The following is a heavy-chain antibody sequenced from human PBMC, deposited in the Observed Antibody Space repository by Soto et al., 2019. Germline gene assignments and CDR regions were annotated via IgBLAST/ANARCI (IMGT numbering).Heavy chain of an antibody. D-gene: IGHD1-1*01. J-gene: IGHJ4*02. CDR3: ARDRDWNLDY. Sequence: QVQLVQSGAEVKKPGASVKVSCKASGYTLRNYGFSWMRQAPGQGLEWMGWIYIDDTKYEQNLQGRVTMTTDTSTRTMNMELRSLRSEETAVYYCARDRDWNLDYWCQGTLVTDFS. V-gene: IGHV1-18*01. CDR1: GYTLRNYG. CDR2: IYIDDT.